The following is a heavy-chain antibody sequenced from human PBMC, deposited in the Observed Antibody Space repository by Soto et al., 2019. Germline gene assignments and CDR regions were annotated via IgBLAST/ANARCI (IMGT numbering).Heavy chain of an antibody. J-gene: IGHJ3*02. CDR1: GGSISSGTYS. Sequence: SETLSLTCAVSGGSISSGTYSWSWIRQPPGKGLEWIGYIFHTGSTFYNSSLKSRATISVDRSKNRFSLRLSSVTAADTAVYYCARGHYGGKVDAFDIWGQGTMVTVS. D-gene: IGHD4-17*01. CDR3: ARGHYGGKVDAFDI. V-gene: IGHV4-30-2*01. CDR2: IFHTGST.